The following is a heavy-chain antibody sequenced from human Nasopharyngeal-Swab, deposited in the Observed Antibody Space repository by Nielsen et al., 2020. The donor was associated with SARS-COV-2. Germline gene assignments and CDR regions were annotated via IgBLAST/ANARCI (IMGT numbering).Heavy chain of an antibody. CDR3: TKGRADYSNPSFDN. V-gene: IGHV3-11*01. CDR2: INSRGDSI. D-gene: IGHD4-11*01. CDR1: GFTFSDCY. Sequence: SCAASGFTFSDCYMSWLRQAPGKGLEWVAYINSRGDSIYYADSVKGRFTISRDNARNSLYLQMNSLRADDTALYYCTKGRADYSNPSFDNWGQGTLVTVSS. J-gene: IGHJ4*02.